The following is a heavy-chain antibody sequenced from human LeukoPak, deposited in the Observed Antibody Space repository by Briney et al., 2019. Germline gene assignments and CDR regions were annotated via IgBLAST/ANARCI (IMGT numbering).Heavy chain of an antibody. Sequence: GASVKVSCKASGYTFRSYGISWVRQAPGQGLEWMGWISTYNGNTNYAQELQGRVTMTTDTSTSTVYMELRSLRSDDTAMYYCAREYYYGSGSYFSTPDYWGQGTLVTVSS. J-gene: IGHJ4*02. CDR2: ISTYNGNT. CDR3: AREYYYGSGSYFSTPDY. CDR1: GYTFRSYG. D-gene: IGHD3-10*01. V-gene: IGHV1-18*01.